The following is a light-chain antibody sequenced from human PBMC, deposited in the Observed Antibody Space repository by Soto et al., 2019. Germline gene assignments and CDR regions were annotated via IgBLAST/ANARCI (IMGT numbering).Light chain of an antibody. CDR3: NSHTSGDFRV. CDR1: SSDVGSYDH. V-gene: IGLV2-14*01. CDR2: EVS. J-gene: IGLJ1*01. Sequence: QSALTQPASVSGSPGQSITISCSGTSSDVGSYDHVAWYQQFPGKTPKLTIYEVSNRPSGVSSRFSGSKSGYTASLTISGLQAEDEADYYCNSHTSGDFRVFGTGTKLTVL.